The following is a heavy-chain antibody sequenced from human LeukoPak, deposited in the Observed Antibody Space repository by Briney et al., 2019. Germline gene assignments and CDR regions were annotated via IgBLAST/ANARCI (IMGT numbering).Heavy chain of an antibody. D-gene: IGHD4-17*01. Sequence: PGGSLRLSCAASGFTVSSNYMSWVRQAPGKGLEWVSVIYSGGSTYYADSVKGRFTISRDNSKNTLYLQMSTVKAEDTAVYYCVKGGTTGDSFDIWGQGTMVTVSS. J-gene: IGHJ3*02. V-gene: IGHV3-66*01. CDR2: IYSGGST. CDR1: GFTVSSNY. CDR3: VKGGTTGDSFDI.